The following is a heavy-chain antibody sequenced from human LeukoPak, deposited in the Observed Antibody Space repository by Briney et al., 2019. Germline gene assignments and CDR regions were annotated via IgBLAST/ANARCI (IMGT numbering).Heavy chain of an antibody. Sequence: ASVKVSCKASGYTFTGYYMHWERQAPGQGLDWMGWINPNSGGTNYAQKFQGRVTMTRDTSISTAYMALSRLRSDDPAVSYCERDGLYCSSTSCYMGYYMDVWGKGTTVTVSS. J-gene: IGHJ6*03. CDR3: ERDGLYCSSTSCYMGYYMDV. CDR2: INPNSGGT. D-gene: IGHD2-2*02. V-gene: IGHV1-2*02. CDR1: GYTFTGYY.